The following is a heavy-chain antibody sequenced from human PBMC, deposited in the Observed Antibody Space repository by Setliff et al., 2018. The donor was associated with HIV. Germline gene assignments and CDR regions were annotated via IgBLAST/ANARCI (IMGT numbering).Heavy chain of an antibody. V-gene: IGHV4-4*09. CDR1: GGSISISD. CDR2: IYTSGNT. J-gene: IGHJ5*02. Sequence: SETLSLTCTVSGGSISISDWSWIRQPPGKGLERIGCIYTSGNTNYDPSLKSRVTISVDTSKNQFSLKLASVTAADTAVYFCARRSDWFDPWGQGTLVTVSS. CDR3: ARRSDWFDP.